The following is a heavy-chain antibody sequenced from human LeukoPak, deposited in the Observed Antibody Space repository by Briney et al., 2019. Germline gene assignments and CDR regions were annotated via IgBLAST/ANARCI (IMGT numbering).Heavy chain of an antibody. CDR2: IIPILGIA. V-gene: IGHV1-69*02. Sequence: SLVKVSCKASGGTFSSYTISWVRQAPGQGLEWMGRIIPILGIANYAQKFQGRVTITADKSTSTAYMELSSLRSEDTAVYYCARGLRPYDGGYSYGFDAFDIWGQGTMVTVSS. CDR3: ARGLRPYDGGYSYGFDAFDI. CDR1: GGTFSSYT. J-gene: IGHJ3*02. D-gene: IGHD5-18*01.